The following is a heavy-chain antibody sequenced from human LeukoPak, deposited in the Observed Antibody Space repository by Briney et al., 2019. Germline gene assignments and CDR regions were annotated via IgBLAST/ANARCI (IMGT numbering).Heavy chain of an antibody. D-gene: IGHD3-10*01. J-gene: IGHJ4*02. CDR3: ARVGFGEPYFDY. Sequence: SETLSLTCTVSGCSISSGGYYWSWIRQHPGKGLEWIGYIYYSGSTYYNPSLKSRVTISVDTSKNQFSLKLSSVTAADTAVYYCARVGFGEPYFDYWGQGTLVTVSS. CDR1: GCSISSGGYY. V-gene: IGHV4-31*03. CDR2: IYYSGST.